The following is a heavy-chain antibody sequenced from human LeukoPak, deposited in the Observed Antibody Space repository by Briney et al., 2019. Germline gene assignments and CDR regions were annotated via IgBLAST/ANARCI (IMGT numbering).Heavy chain of an antibody. Sequence: PSQTLSLTCIVSGGSISSGGYYWSWIRQPPGKGLVWIGYIYHSGSTYYNPSLKSRVTISVDRSKNQFSLKLSSVTAADTAVYYCASHSGYDFRELDYWGQGTLVTVSS. J-gene: IGHJ4*02. CDR2: IYHSGST. D-gene: IGHD5-12*01. CDR1: GGSISSGGYY. CDR3: ASHSGYDFRELDY. V-gene: IGHV4-30-2*01.